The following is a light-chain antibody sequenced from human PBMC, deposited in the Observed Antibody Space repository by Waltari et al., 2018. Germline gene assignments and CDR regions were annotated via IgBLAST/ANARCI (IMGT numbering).Light chain of an antibody. CDR1: SSDVGSYNL. J-gene: IGLJ3*02. Sequence: QSALTQPASVSGSPGQSITISCTGTSSDVGSYNLVSWYQQHPGKAPKLMIYEGSKRPSVVSKRFSGSKSGNTASLTISGLQAEDEADYYCCSYAGSSTLGVFGGGTKLTVL. CDR3: CSYAGSSTLGV. V-gene: IGLV2-23*01. CDR2: EGS.